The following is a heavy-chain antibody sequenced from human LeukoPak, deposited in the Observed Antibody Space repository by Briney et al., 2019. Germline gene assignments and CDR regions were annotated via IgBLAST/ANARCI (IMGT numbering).Heavy chain of an antibody. Sequence: ASAKVSCKASGYTFTSYGISWVRQAPGQGLEWMGWISAYNGNTNYAQKLQGRVTMTTDTSTSTAYMELRSLRSDDTAVYYCARGNYDFWSGYYHYYYMDVWGKGTTVTVSS. J-gene: IGHJ6*03. CDR2: ISAYNGNT. D-gene: IGHD3-3*01. CDR3: ARGNYDFWSGYYHYYYMDV. V-gene: IGHV1-18*01. CDR1: GYTFTSYG.